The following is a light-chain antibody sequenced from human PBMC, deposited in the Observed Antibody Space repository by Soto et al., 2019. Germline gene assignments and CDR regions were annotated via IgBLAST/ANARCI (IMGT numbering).Light chain of an antibody. CDR3: QQYDNSPLT. J-gene: IGKJ4*01. V-gene: IGKV3-20*01. CDR1: QSLNSNY. Sequence: EIVLTQSPGTLSLSPGDRATLSCRASQSLNSNYLAWYLQKPGQTPKVLIYRASTRAPGIPDRFSGSGSGTDFTLTISRLEPEDFAVYYCQQYDNSPLTFGRGTKVEIK. CDR2: RAS.